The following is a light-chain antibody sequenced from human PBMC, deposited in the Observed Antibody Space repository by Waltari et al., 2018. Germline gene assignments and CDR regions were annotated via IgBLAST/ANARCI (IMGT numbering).Light chain of an antibody. CDR1: QSLVFIDGNTY. CDR3: MQGTHWPYT. Sequence: DAVLTQSPLSLPVTLGQPASISCRSSQSLVFIDGNTYLNWFQQRPGQSPRRLIYKVSDRESGVPDRIIGSGSGTDFRLKISRVEAEDVAMYYCMQGTHWPYTFGQGTKLEIK. J-gene: IGKJ2*01. V-gene: IGKV2-30*01. CDR2: KVS.